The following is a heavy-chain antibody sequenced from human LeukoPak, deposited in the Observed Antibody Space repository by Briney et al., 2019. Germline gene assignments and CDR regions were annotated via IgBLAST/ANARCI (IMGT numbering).Heavy chain of an antibody. CDR2: IRYDGSNK. D-gene: IGHD2-2*01. V-gene: IGHV3-30*02. J-gene: IGHJ4*02. CDR1: GFTFSSYG. CDR3: AKILVVPAAAGKTFDY. Sequence: GGSLRLSCAASGFTFSSYGMHWVRQAPGKGLEWVAFIRYDGSNKYYADSVKGRFTISRDNSKNTLYLQMNSLRAEDTAVYYCAKILVVPAAAGKTFDYWGQGTLVTVSS.